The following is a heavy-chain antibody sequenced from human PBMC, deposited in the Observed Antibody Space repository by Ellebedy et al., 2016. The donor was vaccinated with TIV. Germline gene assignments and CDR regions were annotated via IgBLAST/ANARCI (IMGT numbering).Heavy chain of an antibody. V-gene: IGHV3-66*01. CDR1: EFTVSYNY. CDR3: ARASFFDVDLSGWYFDL. J-gene: IGHJ2*01. Sequence: GGSLRLSCAASEFTVSYNYMNWVRQAPGKGPEWVSGIYTDETTYYADSVRGRFTIFRDNSKNTLYLQLKSLRTEDTAVYYCARASFFDVDLSGWYFDLWGRGTLVTVSS. D-gene: IGHD3-16*02. CDR2: IYTDETT.